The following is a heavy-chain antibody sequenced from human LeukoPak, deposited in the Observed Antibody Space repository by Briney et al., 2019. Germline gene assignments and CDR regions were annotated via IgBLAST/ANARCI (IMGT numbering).Heavy chain of an antibody. Sequence: GGSLRLSCAASGFTFTRSAMGWVRQAPGKGLEWVSCITNSGGGTYYADSVKGRFTISRDNSKNTLYLQMNSLRADDTAVYYCAKDLWTDSSGWTYFDYWGQGTLVTVSS. V-gene: IGHV3-23*01. J-gene: IGHJ4*02. D-gene: IGHD6-19*01. CDR2: ITNSGGGT. CDR3: AKDLWTDSSGWTYFDY. CDR1: GFTFTRSA.